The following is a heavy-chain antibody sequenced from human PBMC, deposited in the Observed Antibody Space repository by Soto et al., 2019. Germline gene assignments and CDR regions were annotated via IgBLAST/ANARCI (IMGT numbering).Heavy chain of an antibody. V-gene: IGHV4-39*01. CDR3: ARHYSSSSWYYPYFVY. Sequence: SETLSLTCTVSDGSISTSSYYWGWIRQPPEKGLEWIGSIYYRGNIYYNPSLKSRVTISVDTPKNQFSLKLSSVTAADTAVYYCARHYSSSSWYYPYFVYWSQGTLVTVSS. CDR1: DGSISTSSYY. J-gene: IGHJ4*02. D-gene: IGHD6-13*01. CDR2: IYYRGNI.